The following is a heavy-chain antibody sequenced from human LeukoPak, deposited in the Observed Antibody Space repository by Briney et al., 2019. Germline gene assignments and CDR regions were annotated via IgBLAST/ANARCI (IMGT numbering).Heavy chain of an antibody. J-gene: IGHJ5*02. CDR1: GFTFSSFG. CDR3: VRGVGVSRFNYFDP. Sequence: GGSLRLSCAASGFTFSSFGMYWVRQAPGKGLEWVAGIWYDASDRYYADSVKGRFTISRDNSENTLFLQMNSLRDDDTAVYYCVRGVGVSRFNYFDPWGQGTLVVVSS. V-gene: IGHV3-33*07. D-gene: IGHD5-24*01. CDR2: IWYDASDR.